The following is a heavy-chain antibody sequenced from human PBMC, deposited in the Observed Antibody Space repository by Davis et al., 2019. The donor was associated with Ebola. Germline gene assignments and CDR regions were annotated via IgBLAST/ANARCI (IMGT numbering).Heavy chain of an antibody. D-gene: IGHD1-26*01. CDR1: GGSISSGSSY. CDR2: ILYSGST. J-gene: IGHJ6*04. CDR3: ARDLWDYYYGMDV. V-gene: IGHV4-61*01. Sequence: SETLSLTCTVSGGSISSGSSYWAWIRQPAGKGLEWIGYILYSGSTNYNPSLKSRVTISVDTSKNQFSLKLSSVTAADTAVYYCARDLWDYYYGMDVWGKGTTVTVSS.